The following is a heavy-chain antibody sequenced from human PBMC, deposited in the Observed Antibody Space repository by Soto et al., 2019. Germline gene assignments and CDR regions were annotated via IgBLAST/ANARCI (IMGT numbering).Heavy chain of an antibody. CDR2: ISGGGDGT. CDR1: GFTFYNYA. CDR3: AKKGLGSLATYCTTGDCHYAFDV. Sequence: EVQLLESGGGLVRPGGSLRLSCAASGFTFYNYAMNWVRKAPGKGLEWVSTISGGGDGTYYADSVKGRFTISRDNSRNTVYLQMISLRAEDTAVYYCAKKGLGSLATYCTTGDCHYAFDVWGQGTLVTVSS. V-gene: IGHV3-23*01. J-gene: IGHJ3*01. D-gene: IGHD2-8*01.